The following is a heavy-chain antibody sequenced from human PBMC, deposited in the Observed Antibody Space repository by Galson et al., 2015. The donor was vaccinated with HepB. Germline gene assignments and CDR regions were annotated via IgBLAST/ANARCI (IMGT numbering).Heavy chain of an antibody. Sequence: QSGAEVKKPGESLKISCKGSGYSFTSYWIGWVRQMPGKGLEWMGIIYPGDSDTRYSPSFQGQVTISADKSISTAYLQWSSLKASDAAMYYCARQSSGYDYKEEEDAFDIWGQGTMVTVSS. D-gene: IGHD5-12*01. V-gene: IGHV5-51*01. CDR1: GYSFTSYW. CDR2: IYPGDSDT. J-gene: IGHJ3*02. CDR3: ARQSSGYDYKEEEDAFDI.